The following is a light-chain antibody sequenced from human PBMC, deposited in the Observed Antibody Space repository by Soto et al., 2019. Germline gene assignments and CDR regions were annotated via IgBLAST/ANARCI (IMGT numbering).Light chain of an antibody. CDR1: QTISSW. Sequence: DIQMTQSPSTLSRSVGDRVTITCRASQTISSWLAWYQQKPGKAPKLLIYKASTLKSGVPSRFSGSGSETEFTLTISSLQPDDFATYYCQHYNSYSEAFGQGTKVDIK. CDR3: QHYNSYSEA. V-gene: IGKV1-5*03. J-gene: IGKJ1*01. CDR2: KAS.